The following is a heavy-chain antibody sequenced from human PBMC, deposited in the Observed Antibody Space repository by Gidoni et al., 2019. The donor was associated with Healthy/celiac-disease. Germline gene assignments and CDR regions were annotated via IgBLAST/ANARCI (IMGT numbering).Heavy chain of an antibody. V-gene: IGHV4-30-4*01. J-gene: IGHJ4*02. CDR3: ARANIVVVPAALGALDY. CDR2: IYYSGST. CDR1: VGSISSGDYY. D-gene: IGHD2-2*01. Sequence: QVQLQESGPGLVKPSQTLSLTCTVSVGSISSGDYYWSWIRQPPGKGLEWIGYIYYSGSTYYNPSLKSRVTISVDTSKNQFSLKLSSVTAADTAVYYCARANIVVVPAALGALDYWGQGTLVTVSS.